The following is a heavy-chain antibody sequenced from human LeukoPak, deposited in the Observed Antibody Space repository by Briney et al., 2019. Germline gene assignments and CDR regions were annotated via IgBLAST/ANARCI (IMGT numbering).Heavy chain of an antibody. CDR3: ASLIRGYSYGPFEY. CDR2: IYYSGTT. Sequence: SETLSLTCTVSGGSISSYYWSWIRQPPGKGLEWIGYIYYSGTTNYNPSLKSRVTISVDTSRNQFSLKLSSVTAADTAVYYCASLIRGYSYGPFEYWGQGTLVTVSS. V-gene: IGHV4-59*08. J-gene: IGHJ4*02. CDR1: GGSISSYY. D-gene: IGHD5-18*01.